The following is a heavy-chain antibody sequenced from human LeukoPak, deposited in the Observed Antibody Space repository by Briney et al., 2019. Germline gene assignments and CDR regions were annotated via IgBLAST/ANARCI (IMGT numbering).Heavy chain of an antibody. CDR2: IYYSGST. J-gene: IGHJ1*01. V-gene: IGHV4-59*01. CDR1: GGSISSYY. CDR3: ARDLDDYNALPPFFQH. D-gene: IGHD5-24*01. Sequence: SETLSLTCTVSGGSISSYYWSWIRQPPGKGLEWIGYIYYSGSTNYNPSLKSRVTISVDTSKNQFSLKLSSVTAADTAVYYCARDLDDYNALPPFFQHWGQGTLVTVSS.